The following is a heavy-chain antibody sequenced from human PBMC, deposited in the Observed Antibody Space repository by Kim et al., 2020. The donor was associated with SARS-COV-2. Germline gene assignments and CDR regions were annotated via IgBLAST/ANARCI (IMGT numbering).Heavy chain of an antibody. CDR1: GYTFTSYY. J-gene: IGHJ4*02. Sequence: ASVKVSCKASGYTFTSYYMHWVRQAPGQGLEWMGIINPSGGSTSYAQKFQGRVTMTRDTSTSTVYMELSSLRSEDTAVYYCAREEGVQLWRRAFDYWGQGTLVTVSS. V-gene: IGHV1-46*01. CDR2: INPSGGST. CDR3: AREEGVQLWRRAFDY. D-gene: IGHD5-18*01.